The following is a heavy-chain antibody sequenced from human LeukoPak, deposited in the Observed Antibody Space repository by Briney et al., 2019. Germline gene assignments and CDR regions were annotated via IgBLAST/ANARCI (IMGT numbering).Heavy chain of an antibody. J-gene: IGHJ4*02. CDR3: IRGNSFDY. V-gene: IGHV3-74*01. CDR1: AFTFSSYW. D-gene: IGHD2/OR15-2a*01. CDR2: INSDGSST. Sequence: GGSLRLSCAASAFTFSSYWMHWLRQGPGKGLVWVSRINSDGSSTNYADSVKGRFTISRDNAKNTLYLQRNSLRAEDTAVYYCIRGNSFDYWGQGTLVTVSS.